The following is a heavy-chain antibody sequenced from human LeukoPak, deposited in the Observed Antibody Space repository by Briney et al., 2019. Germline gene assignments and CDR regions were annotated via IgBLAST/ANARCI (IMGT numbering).Heavy chain of an antibody. D-gene: IGHD3-22*01. Sequence: SSESLSLTCAVYGGSFSGYYWSWIRQPPGKGLEWIGEINHSGSTNYNPSLKSRVTISVDTSKNQFSLKLSSVTAADTAVYYCAGDYYDSSVWGQGTLVTVSS. CDR3: AGDYYDSSV. CDR2: INHSGST. V-gene: IGHV4-34*01. J-gene: IGHJ4*02. CDR1: GGSFSGYY.